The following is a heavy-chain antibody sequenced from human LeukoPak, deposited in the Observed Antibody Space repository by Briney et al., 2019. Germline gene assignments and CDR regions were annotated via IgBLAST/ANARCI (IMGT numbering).Heavy chain of an antibody. CDR2: IIPIFGTA. J-gene: IGHJ6*03. CDR1: GGTFSSYA. Sequence: SVKVSCKASGGTFSSYAISWVRQAPGQGLEWMGGIIPIFGTANYVQKFQGRVTITADESTSTAYMELSSLRSEDTAVYYCARDGVVGAVSLYMDVWGKGTTVTVSS. D-gene: IGHD1-26*01. V-gene: IGHV1-69*13. CDR3: ARDGVVGAVSLYMDV.